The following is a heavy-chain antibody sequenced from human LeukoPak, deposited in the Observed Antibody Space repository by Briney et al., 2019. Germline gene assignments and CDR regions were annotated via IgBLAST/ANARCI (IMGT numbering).Heavy chain of an antibody. V-gene: IGHV3-21*01. D-gene: IGHD1-1*01. J-gene: IGHJ4*02. Sequence: PGGSLRLTCSASGFTFNTYAMHWVRQAPGKGLEWVSSISGSNSYIFYADSVKGRFTVSRDNAKDSLYLQMNSLRAEDTAVYYCARALTTLTYEGYWGQGTLVTVSS. CDR2: ISGSNSYI. CDR3: ARALTTLTYEGY. CDR1: GFTFNTYA.